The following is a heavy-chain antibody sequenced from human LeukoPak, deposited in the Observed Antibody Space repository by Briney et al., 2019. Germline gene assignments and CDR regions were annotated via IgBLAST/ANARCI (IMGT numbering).Heavy chain of an antibody. J-gene: IGHJ6*03. CDR1: GGSISNTIYY. CDR2: IDYSGST. CDR3: ARLVVTLMNYYYYMDV. Sequence: SETLSLTCTVSGGSISNTIYYWGWIRQPPGKGLEWIGSIDYSGSTYDNPSLKSRVTISVDTSKNQFSLKLSSVTAADTAVYYCARLVVTLMNYYYYMDVWGKGSTVTVSS. D-gene: IGHD2-21*01. V-gene: IGHV4-39*01.